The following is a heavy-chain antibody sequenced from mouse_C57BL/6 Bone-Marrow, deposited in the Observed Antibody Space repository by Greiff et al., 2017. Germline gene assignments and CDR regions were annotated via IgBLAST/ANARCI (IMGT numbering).Heavy chain of an antibody. Sequence: VQLQQSGPELVKPGASVKISCKASGYSFTGYYLNWVKQSPEKSLEWIGEVNPSTGGTTYNQKFKAKATLTVDKSSSTAYMQLKSLTSEDSAVYYCARTPITTAPYAMDYWGQGTLVTVSA. CDR2: VNPSTGGT. J-gene: IGHJ3*01. CDR3: ARTPITTAPYAMDY. V-gene: IGHV1-42*01. D-gene: IGHD1-1*01. CDR1: GYSFTGYY.